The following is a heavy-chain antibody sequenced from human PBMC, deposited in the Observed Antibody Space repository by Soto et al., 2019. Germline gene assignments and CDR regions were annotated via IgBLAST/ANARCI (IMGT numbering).Heavy chain of an antibody. J-gene: IGHJ4*02. CDR1: GFTCSFCA. CDR2: IRGSGGDT. CDR3: AKGHSDSCYYFDY. D-gene: IGHD1-26*01. V-gene: IGHV3-23*01. Sequence: EVQLLESGGGLVQPGGSLRLSCAASGFTCSFCAMNWVRQAPGKGLEWVSSIRGSGGDTYYADSVKGRFTISRDYSTHTLHLQMNRLRVEDTAVDYCAKGHSDSCYYFDYWGQGTLVTVSS.